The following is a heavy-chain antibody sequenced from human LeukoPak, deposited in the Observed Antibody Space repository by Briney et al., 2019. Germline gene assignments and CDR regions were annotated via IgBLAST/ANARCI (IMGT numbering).Heavy chain of an antibody. J-gene: IGHJ4*02. CDR1: GFTFSTYW. Sequence: GGPLRLSCAASGFTFSTYWMCCVRVATGKALVWVVNRKHDGSKNVYEEAVKSRFTTTRDNDTNSLYLQMDSLRAEDTAVYYCARNRYCSDDSCYSIGYFDYWGQGTLVTVSS. V-gene: IGHV3-7*01. CDR2: RKHDGSKN. CDR3: ARNRYCSDDSCYSIGYFDY. D-gene: IGHD2-15*01.